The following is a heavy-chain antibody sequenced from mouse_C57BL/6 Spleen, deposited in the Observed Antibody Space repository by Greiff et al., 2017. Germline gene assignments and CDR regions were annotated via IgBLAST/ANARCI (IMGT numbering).Heavy chain of an antibody. CDR2: IWSGGST. Sequence: VKLMESGPGLVQPSPSLSITCTVSGFSLTSYGVHWVRQSPGKGLEWLGVIWSGGSTDYNAAFISSLSISTDNSETHVFFTMNSLHADNTAIYYCYRNWGSGYFDYWGQGTTLTVSS. CDR1: GFSLTSYG. V-gene: IGHV2-2*01. J-gene: IGHJ2*01. CDR3: YRNWGSGYFDY.